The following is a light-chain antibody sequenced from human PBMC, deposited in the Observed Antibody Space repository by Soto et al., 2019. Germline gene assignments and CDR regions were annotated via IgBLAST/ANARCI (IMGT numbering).Light chain of an antibody. Sequence: EIVMTQSPSTLSVSPGERATLSCRASQSVSSNLAWYQQQPGQAPRLLIYGASTRATGFPARFSGSGSGTEFTLTISSLQYEDFAIYYCQQYNNWHPLTFGQGTKVDNK. CDR1: QSVSSN. CDR2: GAS. CDR3: QQYNNWHPLT. J-gene: IGKJ1*01. V-gene: IGKV3-15*01.